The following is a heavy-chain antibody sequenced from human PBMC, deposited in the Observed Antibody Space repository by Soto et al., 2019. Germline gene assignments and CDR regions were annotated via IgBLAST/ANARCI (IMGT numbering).Heavy chain of an antibody. V-gene: IGHV4-30-4*01. CDR1: GGSISSGDYY. Sequence: SETLSLTCTVSGGSISSGDYYWGWIRQPPGKGLEWIGYIYYSGSTYYNPSLKSRVTISVDTSKNQFSLKLSSVTAADTAVYYCASTYSGSYVVNIQLWGQGTLVTVSS. CDR2: IYYSGST. D-gene: IGHD1-26*01. CDR3: ASTYSGSYVVNIQL. J-gene: IGHJ1*01.